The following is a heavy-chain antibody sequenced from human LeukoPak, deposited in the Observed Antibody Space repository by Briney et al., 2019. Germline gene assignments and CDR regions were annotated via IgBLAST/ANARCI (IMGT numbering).Heavy chain of an antibody. D-gene: IGHD6-13*01. Sequence: GASVKVSCKASGYTFTNYAIHWVRQAPGQRLEWIGWINSGYTNTKYSQKFQGRVTITSDTSASTAYMEVRSLTSEDTAIYYCARDSYMAAADTWFDPWGQGTLVTVSS. V-gene: IGHV1-3*01. J-gene: IGHJ5*02. CDR2: INSGYTNT. CDR3: ARDSYMAAADTWFDP. CDR1: GYTFTNYA.